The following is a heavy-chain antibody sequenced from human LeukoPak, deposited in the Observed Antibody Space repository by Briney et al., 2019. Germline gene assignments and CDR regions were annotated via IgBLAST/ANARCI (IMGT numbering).Heavy chain of an antibody. Sequence: SETLSLTCTVSGGSISSYYWSWIRQPPGKGLEWIGSIYYSGSTYYNPSLKSRVTISVDTSKNQFSLKLSSVTAADTAVYYCAREVSGSRVRACDYWGQGTLVTVSS. CDR2: IYYSGST. D-gene: IGHD3-3*01. CDR1: GGSISSYY. CDR3: AREVSGSRVRACDY. J-gene: IGHJ4*02. V-gene: IGHV4-39*07.